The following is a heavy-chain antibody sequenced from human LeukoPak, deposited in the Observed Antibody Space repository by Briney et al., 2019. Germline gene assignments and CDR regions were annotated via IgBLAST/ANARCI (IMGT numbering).Heavy chain of an antibody. Sequence: PSETLSLTCAVYGGSFSGYYWSWIRQPPGKGLEWIGEINHSGSTNYNPSLKSRVTISVDTSKNQFSLKLSSVTAADTAVYYCARGPERAMVRGVYYFDYWGQGTLVTVSS. CDR3: ARGPERAMVRGVYYFDY. V-gene: IGHV4-34*01. D-gene: IGHD3-10*01. CDR1: GGSFSGYY. J-gene: IGHJ4*02. CDR2: INHSGST.